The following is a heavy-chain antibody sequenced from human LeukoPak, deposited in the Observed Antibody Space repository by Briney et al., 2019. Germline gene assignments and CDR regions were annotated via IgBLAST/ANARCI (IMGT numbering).Heavy chain of an antibody. J-gene: IGHJ6*03. V-gene: IGHV4-39*07. D-gene: IGHD3-10*01. Sequence: SETLSLTCTVSGGSISSSSYYWGWIRQPPGKGLEWIGSIYYSGSTYYNPSLKSRVTMSVDTSKNQFSLKLSSVTAADTAVYYCARGIITMVRGVRPPGYYYYMDVWGKGTTVTISS. CDR2: IYYSGST. CDR1: GGSISSSSYY. CDR3: ARGIITMVRGVRPPGYYYYMDV.